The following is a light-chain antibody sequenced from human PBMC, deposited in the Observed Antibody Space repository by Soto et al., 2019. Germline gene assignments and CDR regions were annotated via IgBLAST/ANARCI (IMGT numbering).Light chain of an antibody. CDR2: DAS. Sequence: DIRMTQSPSTLSASVGDRVTITCRASQSISNWLAWYQQKPGKAPKILIYDASSLESGVPSRFTGSGSGTEFTLTISSLQPDDFATYYCQQYDSYSFGPGTKVDIK. V-gene: IGKV1-5*01. CDR1: QSISNW. CDR3: QQYDSYS. J-gene: IGKJ3*01.